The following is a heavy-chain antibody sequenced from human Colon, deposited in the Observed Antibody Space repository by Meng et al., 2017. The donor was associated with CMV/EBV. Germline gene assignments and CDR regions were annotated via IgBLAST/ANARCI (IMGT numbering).Heavy chain of an antibody. Sequence: ETLSLTCVASGFTFSGYSMNWVRQAAGKGPEWVSYINGGGSTTYYADSVKGRFTISRDNAKDSLYLQMSGLRVEDTAVYYCVRDRAFDIWGQGTMVTVSS. V-gene: IGHV3-48*04. CDR3: VRDRAFDI. J-gene: IGHJ3*02. CDR1: GFTFSGYS. CDR2: INGGGSTT.